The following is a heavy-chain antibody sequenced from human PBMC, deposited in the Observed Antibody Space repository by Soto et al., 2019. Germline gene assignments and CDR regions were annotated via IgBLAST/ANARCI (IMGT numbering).Heavy chain of an antibody. CDR3: VRQALGLSARRHV. CDR1: GYSFTSYW. D-gene: IGHD5-12*01. V-gene: IGHV5-10-1*01. J-gene: IGHJ6*02. CDR2: IDPSDSYT. Sequence: GYSLNISCKGSGYSFTSYWISWVRQMPGKGLEWMGRIDPSDSYTNYSPSFQGHVTISADKSISTAYLQWSSLKASDTAMYYCVRQALGLSARRHVWGQGTWVTV.